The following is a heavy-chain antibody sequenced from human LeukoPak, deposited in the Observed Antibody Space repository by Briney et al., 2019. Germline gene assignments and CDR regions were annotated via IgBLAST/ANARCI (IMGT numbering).Heavy chain of an antibody. CDR2: INNDGSNA. D-gene: IGHD3-16*02. J-gene: IGHJ4*02. V-gene: IGHV3-74*01. CDR3: TRGYFTFGGVIVSD. CDR1: GFTFIGYW. Sequence: GGSLRLSCAASGFTFIGYWMHWVRQTPGKGLVWVSHINNDGSNATYADSVKGRFTISRDNAKNSLYLQMNSLRAEDTAVYYCTRGYFTFGGVIVSDWGQGTLVTVSS.